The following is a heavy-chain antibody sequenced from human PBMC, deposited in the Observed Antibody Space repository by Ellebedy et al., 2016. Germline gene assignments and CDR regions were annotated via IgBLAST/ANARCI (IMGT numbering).Heavy chain of an antibody. CDR1: GASVSVDNFD. CDR2: IYNTGRT. Sequence: SETLSLTXTVSGASVSVDNFDWNWIRQFPGGALECIAHIYNTGRTNYNPSLRSRVTLSLDASKNGVSLLLSSVTAADTAVYFCATGETDYTDVWGKGTTVIVSS. V-gene: IGHV4-61*01. CDR3: ATGETDYTDV. J-gene: IGHJ6*03.